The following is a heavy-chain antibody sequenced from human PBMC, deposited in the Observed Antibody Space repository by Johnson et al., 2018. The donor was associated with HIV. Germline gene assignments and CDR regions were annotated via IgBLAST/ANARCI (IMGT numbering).Heavy chain of an antibody. CDR1: GFTFSSYV. V-gene: IGHV3-23*04. CDR3: ARDSETSITMIVVVITGAFDI. D-gene: IGHD3-22*01. J-gene: IGHJ3*02. CDR2: ISGSGGST. Sequence: VQLVESGGGLIQPGGSLRLSCAASGFTFSSYVMHWVRRAPGKGLEWVSAISGSGGSTYYADSVKGRFTISRDNAKNSLYLQMSSLRAGDTAVYYCARDSETSITMIVVVITGAFDIWGQGTMVTVSS.